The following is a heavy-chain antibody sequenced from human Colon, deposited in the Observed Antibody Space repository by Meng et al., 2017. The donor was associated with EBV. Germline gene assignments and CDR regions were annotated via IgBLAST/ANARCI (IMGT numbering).Heavy chain of an antibody. CDR2: IYYSGST. J-gene: IGHJ4*02. D-gene: IGHD6-19*01. CDR1: GGSVGSGGYY. CDR3: ARVSSGWDYFDY. Sequence: QVQLQDSGPGLVKPSQTLSLTCTVSGGSVGSGGYYWTWIRQHPGKGLEWFGHIYYSGSTFYNPSLKRRVIISIDTSKNQFSLNLRSVTAADTAVYYCARVSSGWDYFDYWGQGTLVTVSS. V-gene: IGHV4-31*03.